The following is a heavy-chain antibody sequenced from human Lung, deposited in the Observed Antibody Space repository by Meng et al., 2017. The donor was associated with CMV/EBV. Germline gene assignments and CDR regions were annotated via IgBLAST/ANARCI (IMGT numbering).Heavy chain of an antibody. J-gene: IGHJ3*02. CDR3: AITVSPATPPSM. V-gene: IGHV5-51*01. CDR2: FYLGDSHT. Sequence: GESLKISCKGSGYRFSSYWVDWVRQMPGKGLEWMGSFYLGDSHTRYSPSFQGQVTISADKSITTAYMQWSSLEASDTAIYYCAITVSPATPPSMWGQGTMVTVSS. CDR1: GYRFSSYW. D-gene: IGHD2-2*01.